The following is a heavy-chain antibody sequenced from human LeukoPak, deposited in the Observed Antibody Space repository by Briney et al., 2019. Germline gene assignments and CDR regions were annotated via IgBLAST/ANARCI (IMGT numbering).Heavy chain of an antibody. CDR2: INPNSGVT. CDR3: ATAVLYGGNDFDY. D-gene: IGHD5-12*01. J-gene: IGHJ4*02. Sequence: ASVKVSCKASGYTFTGYYMHWVRQAPGQGLEWMGWINPNSGVTKFAQRFQGRVTMTRDTSTSTAYLDLSSLRSDDTAVYYCATAVLYGGNDFDYWGQVTLVTVSS. V-gene: IGHV1-2*02. CDR1: GYTFTGYY.